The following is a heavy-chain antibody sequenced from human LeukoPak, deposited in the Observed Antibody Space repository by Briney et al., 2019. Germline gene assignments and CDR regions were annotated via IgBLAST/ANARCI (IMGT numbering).Heavy chain of an antibody. Sequence: SETLSLTCAVYGGSFSGYYWSWIRQPPGKGLEWIGEINHSGSTNYNPSLKSRVTISVDTSKKQFSLKLSSVTAADTAVYYCARGPYVDTAMVTNVDYWGQGTLVTVSS. CDR1: GGSFSGYY. J-gene: IGHJ4*02. CDR3: ARGPYVDTAMVTNVDY. V-gene: IGHV4-34*01. D-gene: IGHD5-18*01. CDR2: INHSGST.